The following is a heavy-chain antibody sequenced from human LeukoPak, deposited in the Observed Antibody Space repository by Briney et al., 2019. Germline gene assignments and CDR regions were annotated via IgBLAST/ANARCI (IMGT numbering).Heavy chain of an antibody. Sequence: GGSLRLSCAASGFTFSTYAMSWVRQAPGKGLEWVSTIGGGGGGTYYADSVKGRFTISRDTPKNTLFLQMNSLRAEDTAVYYCARNDFGSGWLGDNWGQGTLVTVFS. CDR2: IGGGGGGT. V-gene: IGHV3-23*01. D-gene: IGHD6-19*01. CDR3: ARNDFGSGWLGDN. CDR1: GFTFSTYA. J-gene: IGHJ4*02.